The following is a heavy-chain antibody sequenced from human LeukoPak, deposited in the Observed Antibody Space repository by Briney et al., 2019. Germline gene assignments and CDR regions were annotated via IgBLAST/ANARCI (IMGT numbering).Heavy chain of an antibody. CDR2: IRSKAYGGTT. Sequence: GGSLRLSCTASGFTFGDYAMSWVRQAPGKGLERVGFIRSKAYGGTTEYAASVKGRFTISRDDSKSIAYLQMNSLKTEDTAVYYCTRDQDYAQGSDYWGQGTLVTVSS. V-gene: IGHV3-49*04. CDR1: GFTFGDYA. CDR3: TRDQDYAQGSDY. D-gene: IGHD4-17*01. J-gene: IGHJ4*02.